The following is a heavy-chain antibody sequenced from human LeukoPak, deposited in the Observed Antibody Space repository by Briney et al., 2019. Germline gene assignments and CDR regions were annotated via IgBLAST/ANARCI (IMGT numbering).Heavy chain of an antibody. J-gene: IGHJ4*02. CDR2: IRYDGSNK. D-gene: IGHD4-17*01. Sequence: GGSLRLSCAASGFTFSSYWMSWVRQAPGKGLEWVAFIRYDGSNKYYADSVKGRFTISRDNSKNTLYLQMNSLRAEDTAVYYCAKKGLTVTTYYFDYWGQGTLVTVSS. CDR3: AKKGLTVTTYYFDY. V-gene: IGHV3-30*02. CDR1: GFTFSSYW.